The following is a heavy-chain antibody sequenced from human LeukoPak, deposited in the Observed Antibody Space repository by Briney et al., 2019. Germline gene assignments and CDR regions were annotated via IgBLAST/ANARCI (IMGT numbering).Heavy chain of an antibody. CDR3: AREDIRGYSYGAHWGDY. CDR2: IIPIFGTA. V-gene: IGHV1-69*13. D-gene: IGHD5-18*01. J-gene: IGHJ4*02. Sequence: SVKISCKASGGTFSSYAISWVRQAPGQGLEWMGGIIPIFGTANYAQKFQGRVTITADESTSTAYVELGSLKSEDTAVYYCAREDIRGYSYGAHWGDYWGQGTLVTVSS. CDR1: GGTFSSYA.